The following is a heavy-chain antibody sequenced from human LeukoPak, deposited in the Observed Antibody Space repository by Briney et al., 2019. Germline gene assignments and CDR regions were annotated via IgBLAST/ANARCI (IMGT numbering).Heavy chain of an antibody. CDR1: GFTFSSYG. CDR3: AKGDSSWYGIFDY. V-gene: IGHV3-30*02. D-gene: IGHD6-13*01. CDR2: IRYDGSNK. Sequence: GGSLRLSCAASGFTFSSYGMHWVRQGPGKGLEWVAFIRYDGSNKYHADSVKGRFTISRDNSKNTLYLQMNSLRAEDTAVYYCAKGDSSWYGIFDYWGLGTLVTVSS. J-gene: IGHJ4*02.